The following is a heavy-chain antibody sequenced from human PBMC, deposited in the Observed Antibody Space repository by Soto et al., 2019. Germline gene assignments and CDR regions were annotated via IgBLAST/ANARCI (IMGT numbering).Heavy chain of an antibody. Sequence: GGSLRLSCAASGFTFSSSAMSWVRQAPGKGLEWVSGISGSGIATYYADSVKGRFTISRDNSKNTVYLQMDSLRAEDTAVYYCARLPYSNLLGGLDPWGRGTLVTVSS. CDR3: ARLPYSNLLGGLDP. CDR2: ISGSGIAT. V-gene: IGHV3-23*01. J-gene: IGHJ5*02. CDR1: GFTFSSSA. D-gene: IGHD6-13*01.